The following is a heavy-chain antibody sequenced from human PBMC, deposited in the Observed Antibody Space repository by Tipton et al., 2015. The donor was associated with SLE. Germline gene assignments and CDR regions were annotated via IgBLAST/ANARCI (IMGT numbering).Heavy chain of an antibody. Sequence: QLVQSGPEVKKPGSSVKVSCKASGGTSSRFAFSWVRQTPGQGLEWMGSIIPGFGTPIYAQKFQDRVTITADESTTTAYMEVSSLRSEDTAVYYCARDARDGYNYNYYYGMDVWGQGTTVTVSS. CDR3: ARDARDGYNYNYYYGMDV. D-gene: IGHD3-10*01. V-gene: IGHV1-69*15. J-gene: IGHJ6*02. CDR2: IIPGFGTP. CDR1: GGTSSRFA.